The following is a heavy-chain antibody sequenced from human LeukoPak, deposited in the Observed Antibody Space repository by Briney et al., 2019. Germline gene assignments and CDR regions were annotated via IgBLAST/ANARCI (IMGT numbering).Heavy chain of an antibody. D-gene: IGHD3-9*01. CDR3: ARCRYFDWLLSHNWFDL. Sequence: SETLSLTCAVYGGSFSGYYRSWIRQPPGKGLEWIGEINHSGSTNYNPSLKSRVTISVDTSKNQFSLKLSSVTAADTAVYYCARCRYFDWLLSHNWFDLWGQGTLVTVSS. J-gene: IGHJ5*02. CDR2: INHSGST. V-gene: IGHV4-34*01. CDR1: GGSFSGYY.